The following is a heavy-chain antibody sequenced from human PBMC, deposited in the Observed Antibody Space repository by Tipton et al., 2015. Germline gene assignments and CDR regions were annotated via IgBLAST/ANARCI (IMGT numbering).Heavy chain of an antibody. CDR1: GGSLSSEY. D-gene: IGHD7-27*01. J-gene: IGHJ4*02. V-gene: IGHV4-59*01. CDR2: VFYTGST. Sequence: GLVKPSETLSVTCTVSGGSLSSEYWSWIRQPPGKGLEWIGYVFYTGSTYYNPSLESRVTISVDTFENQFSLKLSSVTAADTAVYYCARDRPGANYFDYWGQGTLVTVSS. CDR3: ARDRPGANYFDY.